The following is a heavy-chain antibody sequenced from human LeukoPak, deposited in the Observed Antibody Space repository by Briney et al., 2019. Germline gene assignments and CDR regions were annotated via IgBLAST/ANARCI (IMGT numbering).Heavy chain of an antibody. D-gene: IGHD6-13*01. Sequence: ASVKVSCKASGYTFTSYSISWVRQAPGQGLEWMGWISAYNGNTNYAQKLQGRVTMTTDTSTSTAYMELRSLRSDDTAVYYCARARSSSWYVGYYYYYMDVWGKGTTVTISS. CDR2: ISAYNGNT. CDR3: ARARSSSWYVGYYYYYMDV. V-gene: IGHV1-18*01. CDR1: GYTFTSYS. J-gene: IGHJ6*03.